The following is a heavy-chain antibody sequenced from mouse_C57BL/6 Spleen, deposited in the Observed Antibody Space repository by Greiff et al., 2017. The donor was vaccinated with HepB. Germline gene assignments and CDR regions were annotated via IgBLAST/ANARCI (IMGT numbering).Heavy chain of an antibody. J-gene: IGHJ3*01. Sequence: EVQLQQSGPELVKPGASVKISCKASGYTFTDYYMNWVKQSHGKSLEWIGDINPNNGGTGYNQKFKGKATLTVDKSSSTAYMELRILTSEDSAVYYCAVTLSYCDSKAWFAYWGQRTLVTVSA. V-gene: IGHV1-26*01. D-gene: IGHD2-4*01. CDR2: INPNNGGT. CDR3: AVTLSYCDSKAWFAY. CDR1: GYTFTDYY.